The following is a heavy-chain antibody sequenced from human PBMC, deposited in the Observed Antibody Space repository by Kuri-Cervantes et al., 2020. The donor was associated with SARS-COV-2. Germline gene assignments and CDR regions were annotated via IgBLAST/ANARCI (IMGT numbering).Heavy chain of an antibody. CDR1: GFTFGDYA. Sequence: GVLRLSCTASGFTFGDYAMSWVRQAPGKGLEWVGFIRSKAYGGTTEYAASVKGRFTISRDDSKSIAYLQMNSLKTEDTAVYYCTSRRSSGYYYPEHFDYWGQGTLVTVSS. CDR3: TSRRSSGYYYPEHFDY. J-gene: IGHJ4*02. CDR2: IRSKAYGGTT. V-gene: IGHV3-49*04. D-gene: IGHD3-22*01.